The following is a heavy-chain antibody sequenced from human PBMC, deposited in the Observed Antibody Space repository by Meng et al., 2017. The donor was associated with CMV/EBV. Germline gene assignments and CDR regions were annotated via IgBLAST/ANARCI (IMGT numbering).Heavy chain of an antibody. D-gene: IGHD2-2*02. CDR3: AREIVVVPAAIDNWFDP. Sequence: HVPLKGSGPGLVKPSETLSLTCSLSGGPISSYYWSWIRQPAGKGLEWMGRSYTSGSTNYNPSLKSRVTMSVDTSKNQFSLKLSSVTAADTAVYYCAREIVVVPAAIDNWFDPWGQGTLVTVSS. J-gene: IGHJ5*02. CDR2: SYTSGST. CDR1: GGPISSYY. V-gene: IGHV4-4*07.